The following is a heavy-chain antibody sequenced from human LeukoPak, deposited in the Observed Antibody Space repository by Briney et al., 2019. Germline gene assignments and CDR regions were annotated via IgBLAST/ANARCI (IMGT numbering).Heavy chain of an antibody. J-gene: IGHJ4*02. D-gene: IGHD3-3*01. CDR2: ISGSSSYI. CDR1: GFTFSSYS. V-gene: IGHV3-21*01. CDR3: ARADGDYDLWSGYSVKGLTVDY. Sequence: PGGSLRLSCAASGFTFSSYSMNWVRQAPGKGLGWVSSISGSSSYIYYADSVKGRFTISRDSAKNSLYLQMNSLRAEDTAVYYCARADGDYDLWSGYSVKGLTVDYWGQGTLVSVSS.